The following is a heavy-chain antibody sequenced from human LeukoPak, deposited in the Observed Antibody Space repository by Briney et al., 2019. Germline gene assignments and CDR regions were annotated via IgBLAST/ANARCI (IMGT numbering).Heavy chain of an antibody. CDR2: ISGSGGST. CDR3: ARGTLYGEYVFDY. J-gene: IGHJ4*02. V-gene: IGHV3-23*01. D-gene: IGHD4-17*01. Sequence: PGGSLRLSCAASGFTFSSYGMSWVRQAPGKGLELVSAISGSGGSTYYADSVKGRFTISGDNSKNTLYLQMNSLRAEDTAVYYCARGTLYGEYVFDYWGQGTLVTVSS. CDR1: GFTFSSYG.